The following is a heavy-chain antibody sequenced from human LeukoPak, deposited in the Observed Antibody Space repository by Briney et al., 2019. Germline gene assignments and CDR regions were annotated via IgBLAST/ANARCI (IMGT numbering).Heavy chain of an antibody. CDR3: SLPRGSGWFGNAFDV. J-gene: IGHJ3*01. CDR1: GFTFSHYA. Sequence: PGGSLRLSCTASGFTFSHYAMNWVRQAPGKGLEWVSSIDSTGGHIFHADFVKGRFTISRDNSKNTLYLQMNSLRPEDTAVYYCSLPRGSGWFGNAFDVWGHGTMVTVSS. D-gene: IGHD6-19*01. CDR2: IDSTGGHI. V-gene: IGHV3-21*01.